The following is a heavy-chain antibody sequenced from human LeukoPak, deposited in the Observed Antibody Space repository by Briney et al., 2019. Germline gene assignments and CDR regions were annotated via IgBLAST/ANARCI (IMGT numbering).Heavy chain of an antibody. CDR2: INPSGGST. J-gene: IGHJ4*02. CDR3: ARDGDSSGYYSGGSDY. D-gene: IGHD3-22*01. V-gene: IGHV1-46*01. CDR1: GYTFTSYG. Sequence: ASVKVSCKASGYTFTSYGISWVRQAPGQGLEWMGIINPSGGSTSYAQKFQGRVTMTRDTSTSTVYMELSSLRSEDTAVYYCARDGDSSGYYSGGSDYWGQGTLVTVSS.